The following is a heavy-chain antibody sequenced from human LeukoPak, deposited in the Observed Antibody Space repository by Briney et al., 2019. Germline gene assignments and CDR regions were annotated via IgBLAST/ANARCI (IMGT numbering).Heavy chain of an antibody. CDR1: GDSISSGIHY. D-gene: IGHD3-22*01. CDR3: ARDRGYYDSSGEGGPYYFDY. Sequence: SETMSLACTVSGDSISSGIHYWNWIRQPAGKGLEWIGRIYTSGSTNYNPSLKSRVTISVDTSKNQFSLKLTSVTAADTAVYYCARDRGYYDSSGEGGPYYFDYWGQGTLVTVSS. J-gene: IGHJ4*02. CDR2: IYTSGST. V-gene: IGHV4-61*02.